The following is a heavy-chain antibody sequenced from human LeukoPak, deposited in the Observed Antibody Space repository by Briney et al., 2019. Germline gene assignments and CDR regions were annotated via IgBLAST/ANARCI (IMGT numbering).Heavy chain of an antibody. D-gene: IGHD6-13*01. CDR3: ARGFSTWYPGWFDP. Sequence: GGSLRLSCAASGFTFPNYVMSWVRQAPGKGLEWVSGISGSGGNTYYADSVKGRFTISRDNSKNTLYLQMNSLRAEDAAVYYCARGFSTWYPGWFDPWGQGILVTVSS. V-gene: IGHV3-23*01. CDR1: GFTFPNYV. CDR2: ISGSGGNT. J-gene: IGHJ5*02.